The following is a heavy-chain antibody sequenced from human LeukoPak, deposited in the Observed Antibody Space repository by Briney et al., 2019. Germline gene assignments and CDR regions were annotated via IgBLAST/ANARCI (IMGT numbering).Heavy chain of an antibody. CDR3: ATSITVTTDY. D-gene: IGHD4-17*01. V-gene: IGHV4-38-2*02. J-gene: IGHJ4*02. CDR2: IYHSGST. CDR1: GYSISSGYY. Sequence: SETLSLTCTVSGYSISSGYYWGWIRQPPGKGLEWIGSIYHSGSTYYNPSLKSRVTISVDTSKNQFSLKLTSVTAADTAVYYCATSITVTTDYWGQGTLVTVSS.